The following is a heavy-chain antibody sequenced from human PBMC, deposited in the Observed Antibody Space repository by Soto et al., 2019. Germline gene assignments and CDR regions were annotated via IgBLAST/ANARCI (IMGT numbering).Heavy chain of an antibody. D-gene: IGHD3-16*02. V-gene: IGHV1-69*06. CDR1: GGTFSTYA. CDR3: AKSFSSETYYFDF. Sequence: QVQLVQSGDEVKKPGSSVKVSYKASGGTFSTYAISWVRQAPGQGLEWMGGIIPFFGTANYEQKFQGRVTITADKSTTTAYMELSSLISDDTAVYYCAKSFSSETYYFDFWGQGTLVTVSS. CDR2: IIPFFGTA. J-gene: IGHJ4*02.